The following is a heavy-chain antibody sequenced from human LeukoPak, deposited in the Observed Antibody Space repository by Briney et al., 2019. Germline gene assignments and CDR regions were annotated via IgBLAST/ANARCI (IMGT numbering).Heavy chain of an antibody. CDR2: IYYSGST. CDR3: ARVKVYCSGGSCYLPLDY. D-gene: IGHD2-15*01. J-gene: IGHJ4*02. CDR1: GGSISNLY. V-gene: IGHV4-59*01. Sequence: PSETLSLTCTVSGGSISNLYWSWIRQPPGKGLEWIGFIYYSGSTNYNPSLKSRVTISVDTSKNQFSLKLSSVTAADTAVYYCARVKVYCSGGSCYLPLDYWGQGTLVTVSS.